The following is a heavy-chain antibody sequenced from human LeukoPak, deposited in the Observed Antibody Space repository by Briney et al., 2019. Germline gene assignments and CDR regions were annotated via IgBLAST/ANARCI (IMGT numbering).Heavy chain of an antibody. V-gene: IGHV1-69*04. CDR2: IIPILGIA. J-gene: IGHJ4*02. CDR3: ARDGFQQGLSDY. Sequence: ASVKVSCKASGGTFSSYAISWVRQAPGQGLEWMGRIIPILGIANYAQKFQGRVTITADKSTSTAYMELSSLRSEDTAVYYCARDGFQQGLSDYWGQGTLVTVSS. D-gene: IGHD6-13*01. CDR1: GGTFSSYA.